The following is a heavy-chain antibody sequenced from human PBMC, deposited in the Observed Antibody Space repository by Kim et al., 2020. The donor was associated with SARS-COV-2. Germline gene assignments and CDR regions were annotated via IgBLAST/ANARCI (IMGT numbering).Heavy chain of an antibody. J-gene: IGHJ6*02. D-gene: IGHD7-27*01. CDR3: ARAGDVTGMDYYGMDV. V-gene: IGHV3-30*07. Sequence: DSLRGRFTISRDNSRNTWYLQRNSLRAEDTAVYYCARAGDVTGMDYYGMDVWGQGTTVTVSS.